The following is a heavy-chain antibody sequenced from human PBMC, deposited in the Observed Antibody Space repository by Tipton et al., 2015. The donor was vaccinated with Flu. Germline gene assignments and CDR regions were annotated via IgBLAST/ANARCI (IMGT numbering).Heavy chain of an antibody. CDR2: INNSGDS. CDR3: ARGTTIHAWHFDL. J-gene: IGHJ2*01. D-gene: IGHD3-3*01. V-gene: IGHV4-59*12. CDR1: GGSISTYY. Sequence: TLSLTCTVSGGSISTYYWSWIRQPPGKRPEWIGYINNSGDSHYNPSLKSRVSMSVATSKNQLSLNRSSVTAADTAVYYCARGTTIHAWHFDLWGPGTLVTVSS.